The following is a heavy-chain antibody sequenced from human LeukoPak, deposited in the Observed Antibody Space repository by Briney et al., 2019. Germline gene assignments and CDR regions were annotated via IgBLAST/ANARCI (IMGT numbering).Heavy chain of an antibody. D-gene: IGHD6-19*01. Sequence: SETLSLTCAVYVGSFSGYYWSWIRQPPRKGLEWIGEINHSGSTNYNPSLKSRVTISVDTSKNQFSLKLSSVTAADTAVYYCARGGWAVAGFDYWGQGTLVTVSS. J-gene: IGHJ4*02. CDR1: VGSFSGYY. CDR2: INHSGST. V-gene: IGHV4-34*01. CDR3: ARGGWAVAGFDY.